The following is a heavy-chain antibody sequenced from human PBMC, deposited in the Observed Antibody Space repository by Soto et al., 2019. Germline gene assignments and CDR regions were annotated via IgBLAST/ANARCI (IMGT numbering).Heavy chain of an antibody. V-gene: IGHV4-59*01. D-gene: IGHD3-16*01. CDR2: MYYNGNI. J-gene: IGHJ5*02. CDR3: ASGGNWLDP. Sequence: SETLSLTCNFSGCSISNYYWTWVRQSPEKGLEWIGYMYYNGNINYNPSLKSRVTISIDTSKNQFSLTLKSVTAADTAVYYCASGGNWLDPWGQGVLVTVSS. CDR1: GCSISNYY.